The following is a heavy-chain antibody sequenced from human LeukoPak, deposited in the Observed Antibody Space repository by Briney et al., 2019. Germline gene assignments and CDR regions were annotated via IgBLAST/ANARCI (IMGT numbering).Heavy chain of an antibody. CDR1: GFTFSNYA. D-gene: IGHD6-19*01. CDR3: AKDRYSSGWYSDFDY. CDR2: ISDDGSNK. V-gene: IGHV3-30*18. Sequence: PGRSLRLSCAASGFTFSNYAMHWVRQAPGNGLEWVAVISDDGSNKYYGDSVKGRFTISRDNSKNTVYLQMNSLRAEDTAVYYCAKDRYSSGWYSDFDYWGQGTLVTVSS. J-gene: IGHJ4*02.